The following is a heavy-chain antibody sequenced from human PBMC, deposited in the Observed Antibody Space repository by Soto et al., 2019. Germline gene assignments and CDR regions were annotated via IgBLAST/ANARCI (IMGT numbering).Heavy chain of an antibody. V-gene: IGHV3-23*01. J-gene: IGHJ4*02. Sequence: EVQLLESGGGLVQPGGSLRLSCAASGFTFSSYAMSWVRQAPGKGLEWVSAISGSGGDSKSADSVRGRFAISRDNSKNPLYLKRSSLRADDSAVYYWARGSKDSYPGGRIFDFGGRGTLFTVSS. CDR3: ARGSKDSYPGGRIFDF. CDR1: GFTFSSYA. D-gene: IGHD2-15*01. CDR2: ISGSGGDS.